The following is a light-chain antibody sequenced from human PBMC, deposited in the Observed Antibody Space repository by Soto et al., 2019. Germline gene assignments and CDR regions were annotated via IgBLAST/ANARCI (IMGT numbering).Light chain of an antibody. V-gene: IGKV3-15*01. Sequence: EILMTQSPATLSVSPGERATLSCRASQSVSSNLAWYQQKPGQAPRLLIYDASTRATGIPATFSVSGSGTDFTLTISSLQSEDFAVYYCQQYNNWPETFGQGTKVEIK. J-gene: IGKJ1*01. CDR1: QSVSSN. CDR3: QQYNNWPET. CDR2: DAS.